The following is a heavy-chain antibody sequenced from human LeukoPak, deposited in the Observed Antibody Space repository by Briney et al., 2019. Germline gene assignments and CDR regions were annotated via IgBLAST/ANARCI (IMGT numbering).Heavy chain of an antibody. J-gene: IGHJ6*02. V-gene: IGHV1-69*04. Sequence: ASVKVSCKASGGTFSSYTISWVRQAPGQGLEWMGRIIPILGIGNYAQKFQGRVTITADKSTSTAYMELSSLRAEDTAVYYCARDRVGADYGMDVWGQGTTVTVSS. D-gene: IGHD1-26*01. CDR3: ARDRVGADYGMDV. CDR2: IIPILGIG. CDR1: GGTFSSYT.